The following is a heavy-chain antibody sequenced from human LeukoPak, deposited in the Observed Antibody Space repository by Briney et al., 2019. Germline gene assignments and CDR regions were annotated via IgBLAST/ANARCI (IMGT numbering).Heavy chain of an antibody. CDR3: ATNYGDYDNWFDP. CDR2: IYHSGST. J-gene: IGHJ5*02. V-gene: IGHV4-59*04. D-gene: IGHD4-17*01. Sequence: SETLSLTCTVSGDSINNYYWNWIRQPPGKGLEWIGYIYHSGSTYYNPSLKSRVTISVDRSKNQFSLKLSSVTAADTAVYYCATNYGDYDNWFDPWGQGTLVTVSS. CDR1: GDSINNYY.